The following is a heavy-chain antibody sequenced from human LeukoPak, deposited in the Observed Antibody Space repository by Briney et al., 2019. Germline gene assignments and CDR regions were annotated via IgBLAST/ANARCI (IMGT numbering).Heavy chain of an antibody. CDR3: ARLGSLGSYYFDY. D-gene: IGHD3-10*01. CDR1: GGSISSYY. V-gene: IGHV4-59*08. CDR2: IYYSGST. Sequence: SETLSLTCTVSGGSISSYYWSWIRQPPGKGLEWIGYIYYSGSTNYNPSLKSRVTISVDTSKNQFSLKLSSVTAADTAVYYCARLGSLGSYYFDYWGQGTLVTDSS. J-gene: IGHJ4*02.